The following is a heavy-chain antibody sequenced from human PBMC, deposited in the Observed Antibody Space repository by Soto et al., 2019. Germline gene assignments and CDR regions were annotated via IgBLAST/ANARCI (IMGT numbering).Heavy chain of an antibody. Sequence: SETLSLTCTVSGGSISSGGYYWSWIRQHPGKGLEWIGYIYYSGSTYYNPSLKSRVTISVDTSKNQFSLKLSSVTAADTAVYYCAEVNYYYDSSGYSLGFDPWGQGTLVTVSS. CDR2: IYYSGST. V-gene: IGHV4-31*03. J-gene: IGHJ5*02. D-gene: IGHD3-22*01. CDR1: GGSISSGGYY. CDR3: AEVNYYYDSSGYSLGFDP.